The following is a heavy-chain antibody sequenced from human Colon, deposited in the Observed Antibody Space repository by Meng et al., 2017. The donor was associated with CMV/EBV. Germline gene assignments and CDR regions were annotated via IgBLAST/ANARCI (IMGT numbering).Heavy chain of an antibody. CDR3: ARETSGWSTGIDY. CDR1: GGSVNSGSYY. Sequence: SETLSLTCNVSGGSVNSGSYYWTWIRQPPGKGLEWIGYISYSGNTNYNSSLKSRLTIEVDTSRNQFSLKLTSVSAADTAMYYCARETSGWSTGIDYWGQGTLVTVSS. D-gene: IGHD6-19*01. V-gene: IGHV4-61*01. CDR2: ISYSGNT. J-gene: IGHJ4*02.